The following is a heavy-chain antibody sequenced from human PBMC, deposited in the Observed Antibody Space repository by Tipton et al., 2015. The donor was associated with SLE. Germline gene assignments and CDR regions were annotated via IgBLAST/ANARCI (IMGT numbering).Heavy chain of an antibody. Sequence: TLSLTCTVSGGSISSYYWNWIRQPPGKGLEWIGSIYYSGSTYYNPSLKSRVTISVDTSKDQFSLKLSSVTAADTAVYYCARRAGSGYSQRGYYFDYWGQGTLVTVSS. CDR1: GGSISSYY. CDR2: IYYSGST. J-gene: IGHJ4*02. D-gene: IGHD3-22*01. V-gene: IGHV4-59*12. CDR3: ARRAGSGYSQRGYYFDY.